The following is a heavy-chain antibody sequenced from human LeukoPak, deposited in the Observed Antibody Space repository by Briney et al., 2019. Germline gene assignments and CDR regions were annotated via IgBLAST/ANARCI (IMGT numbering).Heavy chain of an antibody. CDR1: GYTFTCYY. V-gene: IGHV1-2*02. CDR2: INPNSGGT. Sequence: ASVKVSCKAAGYTFTCYYMHWVRQAPGQGLEWMGWINPNSGGTNYAQKFQGRVTMTRDTSISTAYMELRRLRSDATAVYYCARERANYGDYDEGWFDPWGQGTLVTVSS. J-gene: IGHJ5*02. D-gene: IGHD4-17*01. CDR3: ARERANYGDYDEGWFDP.